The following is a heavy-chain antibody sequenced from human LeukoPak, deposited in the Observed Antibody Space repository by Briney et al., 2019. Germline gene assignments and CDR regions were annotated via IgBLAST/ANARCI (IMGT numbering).Heavy chain of an antibody. CDR2: IYTSGST. V-gene: IGHV4-4*07. D-gene: IGHD3-22*01. Sequence: SETLSLTCTVSGGSISGHHWSWIRQPAGEGLEWIGRIYTSGSTNYNSSLKSRVTISVDMSKNQFSLKLSSVTAADTAVYYCATIYYDSSGYYSNYWGQGTLVTVSS. CDR3: ATIYYDSSGYYSNY. J-gene: IGHJ4*02. CDR1: GGSISGHH.